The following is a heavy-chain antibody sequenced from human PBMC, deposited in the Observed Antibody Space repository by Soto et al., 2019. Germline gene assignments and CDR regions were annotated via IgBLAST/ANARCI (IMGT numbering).Heavy chain of an antibody. J-gene: IGHJ6*01. D-gene: IGHD2-8*02. CDR3: ARDRRGECRTDLETMDV. CDR2: MYNTGST. Sequence: PSETLSLTCTVSGGSISGYYWSWIRQPPGKGLEWIGYMYNTGSTVYNPSFKSRVTISVDTSKNQFSLKLNSVTAADTAVYYCARDRRGECRTDLETMDVWVEETT. V-gene: IGHV4-59*01. CDR1: GGSISGYY.